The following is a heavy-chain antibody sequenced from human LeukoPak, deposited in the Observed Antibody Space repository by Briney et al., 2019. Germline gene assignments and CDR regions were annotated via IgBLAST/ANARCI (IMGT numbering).Heavy chain of an antibody. CDR1: GNSISSGDNY. CDR2: VDHTGST. J-gene: IGHJ6*03. V-gene: IGHV4-61*03. D-gene: IGHD4-11*01. CDR3: ARGRVSSSTWYSTYYYFFYMDF. Sequence: NSSETLSLTCTVSGNSISSGDNYWTWIRQPPGKGLEWIGYVDHTGSTKFNPSLNGRVSISRDTSKNFFSLRLRSVTAADTAVYFCARGRVSSSTWYSTYYYFFYMDFWGKGTTVTVSS.